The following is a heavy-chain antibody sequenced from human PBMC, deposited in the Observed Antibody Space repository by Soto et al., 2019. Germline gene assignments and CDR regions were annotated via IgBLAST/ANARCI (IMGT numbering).Heavy chain of an antibody. D-gene: IGHD1-26*01. CDR3: ARNPSGSSFDS. CDR1: GYTFLSYG. CDR2: ISAYSGNT. Sequence: ASVKVSCKASGYTFLSYGISWVRQAPGQGLEWMGWISAYSGNTDYAQSLQDRVTLTTDTSTSTAYMELRSLTSDDTAVYYCARNPSGSSFDSWGQGTVVTVS. J-gene: IGHJ4*02. V-gene: IGHV1-18*01.